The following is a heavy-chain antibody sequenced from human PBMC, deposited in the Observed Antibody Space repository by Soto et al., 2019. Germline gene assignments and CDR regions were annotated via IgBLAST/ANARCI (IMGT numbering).Heavy chain of an antibody. Sequence: PSQTLSLSCAISGDSVSSNSAAWNWIRQSPSRGLEWLGRTYYRSKWYNDYAVSVKSRITINPDTSKNQFSLQLNSVTPEDTAVYYCARDSEYYDYVWGSYRPYYFDYWGQGTLVTVSS. CDR1: GDSVSSNSAA. J-gene: IGHJ4*02. V-gene: IGHV6-1*01. D-gene: IGHD3-16*02. CDR2: TYYRSKWYN. CDR3: ARDSEYYDYVWGSYRPYYFDY.